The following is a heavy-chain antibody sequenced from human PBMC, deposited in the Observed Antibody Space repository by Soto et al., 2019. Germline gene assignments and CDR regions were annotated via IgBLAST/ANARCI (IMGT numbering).Heavy chain of an antibody. CDR3: ARRPKKYCSGGSCYSLIYWFDP. J-gene: IGHJ5*02. V-gene: IGHV4-39*01. Sequence: SETLSLTCTVSGGSISSSSYYWGWIRQPPGKGLEWIGSIYYSGSTYYNPSLKSRVTISVDTSKNQFSLKLSSVTAADTAVYYCARRPKKYCSGGSCYSLIYWFDPWGQGTLVTVSS. CDR2: IYYSGST. CDR1: GGSISSSSYY. D-gene: IGHD2-15*01.